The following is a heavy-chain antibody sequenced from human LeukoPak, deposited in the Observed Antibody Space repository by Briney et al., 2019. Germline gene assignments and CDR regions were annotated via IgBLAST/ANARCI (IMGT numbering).Heavy chain of an antibody. D-gene: IGHD2-2*01. CDR2: ISMSGTTT. Sequence: GGSLRLSCAASGFTFSSYEMNWVRQAPGKGLEWISYISMSGTTTYYADSVKGRFTISRDNTKNSLYLQMNSLRAEDTAVYYCARSPFRPSRLDYWGQGTLVTVSS. V-gene: IGHV3-48*03. J-gene: IGHJ4*02. CDR1: GFTFSSYE. CDR3: ARSPFRPSRLDY.